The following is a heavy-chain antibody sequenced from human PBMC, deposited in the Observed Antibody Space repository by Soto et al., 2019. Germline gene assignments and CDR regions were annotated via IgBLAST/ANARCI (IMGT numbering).Heavy chain of an antibody. CDR2: IYWGDDK. Sequence: GSGPTVANPTHTLTLTWPLSRVFLPPRGGGGGWVRHPPGKALGWLALIYWGDDKRYSPSLKSRLTITKDTSKNQVVLTMTNMDPVDTATYYCAHSYVLLWFGELPIGRGSPFDYWGQGTLVTVSS. J-gene: IGHJ4*02. CDR1: RVFLPPRGGG. V-gene: IGHV2-5*02. D-gene: IGHD3-10*01. CDR3: AHSYVLLWFGELPIGRGSPFDY.